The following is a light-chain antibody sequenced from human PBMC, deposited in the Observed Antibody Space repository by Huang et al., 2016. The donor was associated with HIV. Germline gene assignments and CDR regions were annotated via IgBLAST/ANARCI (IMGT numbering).Light chain of an antibody. CDR2: VAS. J-gene: IGKJ1*01. V-gene: IGKV3-20*01. CDR3: QQYESSPWT. CDR1: QSVSRRY. Sequence: EIVLTQSPGTLSLSPGERATLSCRASQSVSRRYLGCYQQKAGKSPRLLIYVASSRAPGIPDRFSGSGSGTDFTLTISRLEPEYFAIYYCQQYESSPWTFGQGTKVEMK.